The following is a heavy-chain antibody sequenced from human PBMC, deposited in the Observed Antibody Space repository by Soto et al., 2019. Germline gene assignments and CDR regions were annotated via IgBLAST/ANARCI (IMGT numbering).Heavy chain of an antibody. CDR1: GGSISSGGYY. CDR3: ARDFPHFDS. CDR2: VYHTGRT. Sequence: TSETLSLTLTVSGGSISSGGYYWSWIRQPPGKGLECIGYVYHTGRTCYNPSLKSRVSISMDTSKNQFSLNLDSLTAADTAVYFCARDFPHFDSWGQASLVTASS. V-gene: IGHV4-61*08. J-gene: IGHJ4*02.